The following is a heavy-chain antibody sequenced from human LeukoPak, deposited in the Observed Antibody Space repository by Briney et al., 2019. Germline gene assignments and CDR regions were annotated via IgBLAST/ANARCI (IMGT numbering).Heavy chain of an antibody. CDR2: INHSGST. D-gene: IGHD1-26*01. Sequence: SETLSLTCAVYGGSFSGYYWSWIRQPPGKGLEWIGEINHSGSTNYSPSLKSRVTMSVDTSKNQFSLKLNSVTAADTAVYYCARDQSGSRAFDYWGQGTLVTVSS. CDR1: GGSFSGYY. CDR3: ARDQSGSRAFDY. J-gene: IGHJ4*02. V-gene: IGHV4-34*01.